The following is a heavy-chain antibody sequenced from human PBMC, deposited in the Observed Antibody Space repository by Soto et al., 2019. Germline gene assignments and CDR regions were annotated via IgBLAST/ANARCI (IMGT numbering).Heavy chain of an antibody. CDR2: ISNSGGST. CDR3: ARGRCSGGSCSVYYYYMDV. D-gene: IGHD2-15*01. CDR1: GFTFSTYA. Sequence: PGGALRLSCVVSGFTFSTYAMTWVRQAPGKGLEWVSVISNSGGSTYYADSVKGRFTISRDNSKNTLYLQINSLRAEDTAVYYCARGRCSGGSCSVYYYYMDVWGKGTTVTVSS. V-gene: IGHV3-23*01. J-gene: IGHJ6*03.